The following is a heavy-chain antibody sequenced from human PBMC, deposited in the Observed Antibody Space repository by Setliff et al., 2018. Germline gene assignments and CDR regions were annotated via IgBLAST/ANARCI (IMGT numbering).Heavy chain of an antibody. CDR3: TSAKLERRTGHHYCMDV. CDR2: IRSRNDGGTT. Sequence: PGGSLRLSCAASGLTFSHAWMTWVRQSPGKGLEWVGRIRSRNDGGTTDYAAPVKGRFTFSRDDSKNTLYLQMNNLNTEDTATYYCTSAKLERRTGHHYCMDVWGKGTTVTVSS. D-gene: IGHD1-1*01. V-gene: IGHV3-15*01. J-gene: IGHJ6*03. CDR1: GLTFSHAW.